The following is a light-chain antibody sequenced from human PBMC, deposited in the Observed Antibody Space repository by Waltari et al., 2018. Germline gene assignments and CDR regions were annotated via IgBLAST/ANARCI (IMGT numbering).Light chain of an antibody. J-gene: IGLJ3*02. CDR2: STN. V-gene: IGLV8-61*01. CDR3: VLYMGSGIGV. CDR1: SGSVSTSYY. Sequence: QTVVTQEPSFSVSPGGTVTLTCVLSSGSVSTSYYPSWYQQTPGQAPRPLIYSTNTRSSGVPDRFSGSILGNKAALTITGAQADDASDYYCVLYMGSGIGVFGGGTKLTVL.